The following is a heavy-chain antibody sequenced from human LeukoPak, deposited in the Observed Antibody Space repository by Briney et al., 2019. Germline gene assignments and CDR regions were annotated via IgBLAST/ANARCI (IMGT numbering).Heavy chain of an antibody. V-gene: IGHV4-61*01. D-gene: IGHD5-18*01. CDR2: IYYSGST. CDR3: AREDTAMGIDY. Sequence: SETLSLTCTVSGGSVSSGSDYWSWIRQPPGKGLEWIGYIYYSGSTNYNPSLKSRVAISVDTSKNQFSLKLSSVTAADTAVYYCAREDTAMGIDYWGQGTLVTVSS. J-gene: IGHJ4*02. CDR1: GGSVSSGSDY.